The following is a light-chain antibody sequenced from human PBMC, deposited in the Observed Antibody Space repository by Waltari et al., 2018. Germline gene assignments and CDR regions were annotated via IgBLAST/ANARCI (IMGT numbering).Light chain of an antibody. J-gene: IGKJ1*01. CDR3: QQSYSTPWT. Sequence: DIQMTQSPTALSASVGDRVTITCRASQSISIYLNWYQQKPGKAPKLLIYPASSLQSGVPSRFSGSGSGTDFTLTISSLQPEDFATYDCQQSYSTPWTFGQGTKVEIK. CDR2: PAS. CDR1: QSISIY. V-gene: IGKV1-39*01.